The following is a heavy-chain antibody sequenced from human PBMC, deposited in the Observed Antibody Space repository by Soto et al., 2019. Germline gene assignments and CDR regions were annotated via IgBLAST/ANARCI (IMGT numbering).Heavy chain of an antibody. V-gene: IGHV4-59*02. CDR1: GASVSHGY. CDR3: ARSYYDSTGFAVDP. Sequence: QMQLQASGPGLVKPSETLSLTCNVSGASVSHGYLSWIRQPPGKGLELIGFMYVGGSFNYNPSLTSRATISVETSTNLYSMKLTSVTASDTAVYYCARSYYDSTGFAVDPWGQGTLVTVSS. D-gene: IGHD3-22*01. CDR2: MYVGGSF. J-gene: IGHJ5*02.